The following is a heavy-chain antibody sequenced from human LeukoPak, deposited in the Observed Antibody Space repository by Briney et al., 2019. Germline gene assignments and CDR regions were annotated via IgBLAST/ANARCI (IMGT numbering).Heavy chain of an antibody. CDR3: ARVGYDSSGYSSRHFDY. CDR2: IIPILGIA. Sequence: GSSVKVSCKASGGTFSSYAISWVRQAPGQGLEWMGRIIPILGIANYARKFQGRVTITADKSTSTAYMELSSLRSEDTAVYYCARVGYDSSGYSSRHFDYWGQGTLVTVSS. D-gene: IGHD3-22*01. CDR1: GGTFSSYA. V-gene: IGHV1-69*04. J-gene: IGHJ4*02.